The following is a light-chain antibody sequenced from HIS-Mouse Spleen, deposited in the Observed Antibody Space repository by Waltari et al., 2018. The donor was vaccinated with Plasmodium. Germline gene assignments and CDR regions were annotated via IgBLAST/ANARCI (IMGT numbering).Light chain of an antibody. CDR1: RSDVGGYNY. J-gene: IGLJ3*02. Sequence: QSALTQPASVSGSPGQSITLSCTGTRSDVGGYNYVSWYQQYPAKAPKLMIYEVSNRPSGVSNRFSGSKSGNTASLTISGLQAEDEADYYCSSYTSSSTWVFGGGTKLTVL. CDR3: SSYTSSSTWV. CDR2: EVS. V-gene: IGLV2-14*01.